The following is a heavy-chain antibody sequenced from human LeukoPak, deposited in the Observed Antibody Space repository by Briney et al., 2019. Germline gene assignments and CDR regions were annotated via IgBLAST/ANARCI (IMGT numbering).Heavy chain of an antibody. J-gene: IGHJ6*02. CDR2: MNPNSGNT. CDR3: ARGQWELLGDYYGMDV. CDR1: GYTFTSYD. Sequence: ASVKVSCKASGYTFTSYDINWVRQATGQGLEWMGWMNPNSGNTGYAQKFQGRVTMTRNTSISTAYMELSSLRSEDTAAYYCARGQWELLGDYYGMDVWGQGTTVTVSS. D-gene: IGHD1-26*01. V-gene: IGHV1-8*01.